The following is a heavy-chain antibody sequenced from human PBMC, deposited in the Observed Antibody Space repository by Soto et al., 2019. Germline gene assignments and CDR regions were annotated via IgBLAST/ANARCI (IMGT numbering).Heavy chain of an antibody. Sequence: AQLLESGGGLVQPGGSLRLSCAASGFTFRDYAMNWVLQSAGKGLEWVSDISGSGDSARYADSVKGRFTISRDNSRDTLYLQMTSLRVDDTAVYYCGKERRGSGWSVCNFWGQGTLVTVSS. CDR1: GFTFRDYA. CDR2: ISGSGDSA. J-gene: IGHJ4*02. D-gene: IGHD6-19*01. V-gene: IGHV3-23*01. CDR3: GKERRGSGWSVCNF.